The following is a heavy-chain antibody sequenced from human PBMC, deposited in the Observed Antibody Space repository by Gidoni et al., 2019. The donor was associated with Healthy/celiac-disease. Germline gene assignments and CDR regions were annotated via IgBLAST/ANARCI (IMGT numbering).Heavy chain of an antibody. CDR1: GFTFSRYG. J-gene: IGHJ4*02. CDR3: AKESIGRYFDY. Sequence: QVQLVESGGGVVQPGRTLRLSCAACGFTFSRYGMHWVRQAPGKGLEWVAVISYDGSNKYYADAVKGRFTISRDNSKNTLYLQMNSLRAEDTAVYYCAKESIGRYFDYWGQGTLVTVSS. CDR2: ISYDGSNK. V-gene: IGHV3-30*18. D-gene: IGHD1-26*01.